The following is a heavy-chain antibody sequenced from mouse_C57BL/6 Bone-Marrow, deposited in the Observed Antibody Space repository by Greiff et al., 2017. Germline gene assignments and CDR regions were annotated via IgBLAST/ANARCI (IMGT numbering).Heavy chain of an antibody. CDR2: ISAGGSYT. V-gene: IGHV5-4*01. D-gene: IGHD2-3*01. J-gene: IGHJ3*01. CDR1: GFTFSSYA. Sequence: EVKVVESGGGLVKPGGSLKLSCAASGFTFSSYAMSWVRQTPEKRLEWVATISAGGSYTYYPDNVKGRFTISRDNATKNLYLQRSHLKSEDTAMYYCAREWGDDGPFAYWGQGTLVTVSA. CDR3: AREWGDDGPFAY.